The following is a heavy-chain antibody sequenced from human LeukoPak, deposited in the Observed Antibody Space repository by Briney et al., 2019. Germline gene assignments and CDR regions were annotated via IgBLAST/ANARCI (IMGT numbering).Heavy chain of an antibody. D-gene: IGHD6-19*01. CDR1: GFTFSSNW. Sequence: GGSLRLSCAASGFTFSSNWMHWVRQAPGKGLEWVAVISYDGSNKYYADSVKGRFSISRDNSKNTLYLQMNSLRAEDTAVYYCARDGEGSSGWYVAFDIWGQGTMVTVSS. CDR3: ARDGEGSSGWYVAFDI. J-gene: IGHJ3*02. V-gene: IGHV3-30-3*01. CDR2: ISYDGSNK.